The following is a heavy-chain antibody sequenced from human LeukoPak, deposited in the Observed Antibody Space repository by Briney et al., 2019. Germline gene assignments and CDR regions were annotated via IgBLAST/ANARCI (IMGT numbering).Heavy chain of an antibody. V-gene: IGHV1-18*01. D-gene: IGHD3-22*01. CDR1: GGTFSSYA. Sequence: GASVNVSCKASGGTFSSYAISWVRQAPGQALEWMGWISACNGNTNYAQKLQGRVTMTTDTSTSTAYLELRSLRSDDTAVYYCARLGEEQSYYYDSSGYKTGAFDIWGQGTMVTVSS. CDR3: ARLGEEQSYYYDSSGYKTGAFDI. J-gene: IGHJ3*02. CDR2: ISACNGNT.